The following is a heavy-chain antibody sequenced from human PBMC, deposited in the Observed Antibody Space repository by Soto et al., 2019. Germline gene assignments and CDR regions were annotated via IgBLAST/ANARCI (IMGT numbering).Heavy chain of an antibody. CDR1: GFRFSTYN. CDR2: ISTTSFTI. J-gene: IGHJ5*01. Sequence: EVRLMESGGGLVQPGGSLRLSCAASGFRFSTYNMDWVRQAPGKGPEWIAHISTTSFTIYYADSVKGRFTISRDNDRNSLYLEMNSLRDEDTAVYYCARDRFYDGTCYSASDSWGQGTLVTVS. CDR3: ARDRFYDGTCYSASDS. D-gene: IGHD2-15*01. V-gene: IGHV3-48*02.